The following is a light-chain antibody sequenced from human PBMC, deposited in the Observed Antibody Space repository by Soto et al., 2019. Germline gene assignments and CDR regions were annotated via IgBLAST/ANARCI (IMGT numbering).Light chain of an antibody. V-gene: IGLV2-23*02. Sequence: QSALTQPASVSGSPGQSITISCTGTSSDVGSYNPVSWYQQHAGKAPKLMIYEVSKRPSGVSNRFSGSKSGNTASLTISGLQAEDEADYYCCSYAGSSTYVFGTGTKLTVL. CDR2: EVS. CDR3: CSYAGSSTYV. J-gene: IGLJ1*01. CDR1: SSDVGSYNP.